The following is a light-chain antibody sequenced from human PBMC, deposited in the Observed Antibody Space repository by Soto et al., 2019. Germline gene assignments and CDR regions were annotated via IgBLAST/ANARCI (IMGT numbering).Light chain of an antibody. V-gene: IGKV1-5*03. CDR3: QQYNTFLT. CDR1: HNIIKW. CDR2: EAS. Sequence: DIQMTQSPTTLSASVGDRVTITCRASHNIIKWLAWYQQKPGKAPKLLIYEASSLQTGVPSRFSGSGSGTEFTLTISSLRPDDSATYYCQQYNTFLTFGGGTKVDIK. J-gene: IGKJ4*01.